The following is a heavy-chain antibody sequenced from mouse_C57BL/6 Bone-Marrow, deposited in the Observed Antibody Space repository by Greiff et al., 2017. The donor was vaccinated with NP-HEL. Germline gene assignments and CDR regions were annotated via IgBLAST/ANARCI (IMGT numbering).Heavy chain of an antibody. V-gene: IGHV5-12*01. CDR1: GFTFSDYY. Sequence: VQLKESGGGLVQPGGSLKLSCAASGFTFSDYYMYWVRQTPEKRLEWVAYISNGGGSTYYPDTVKGRFTISRDNAKNTLYLQMSRLKSEDTAMYYCARFITTYAMDYWGQGTSVTVSS. D-gene: IGHD1-1*01. CDR3: ARFITTYAMDY. J-gene: IGHJ4*01. CDR2: ISNGGGST.